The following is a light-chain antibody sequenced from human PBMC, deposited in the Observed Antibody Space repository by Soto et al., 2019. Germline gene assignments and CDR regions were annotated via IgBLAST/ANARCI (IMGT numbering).Light chain of an antibody. CDR2: GNS. CDR3: QSYDSSLSAHVV. Sequence: QSVLTQPHSVSGAPGQRVTISCTGSSSNIGAGYDVHWYQQLPGTAPKLLIYGNSNRPSGVPDRFSGSKSGTSASLAITGLQAEDEADCYCQSYDSSLSAHVVFGGGTKLTVL. J-gene: IGLJ2*01. V-gene: IGLV1-40*01. CDR1: SSNIGAGYD.